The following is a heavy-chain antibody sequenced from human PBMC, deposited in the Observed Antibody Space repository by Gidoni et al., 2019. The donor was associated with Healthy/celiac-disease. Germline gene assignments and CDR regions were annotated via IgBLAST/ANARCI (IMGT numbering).Heavy chain of an antibody. CDR2: IYSGGST. CDR1: GFTVSSNS. Sequence: EVQLVESVGGLVQPGGSLRLSCAASGFTVSSNSMSWFRQAPGKGLEWVSVIYSGGSTYYADSVKGRFTISRDNSKNTLYLQMNSLRAEDTAVYYCASFCGGDCYDERSAPQSFDYWGQGTLVTVSS. J-gene: IGHJ4*02. CDR3: ASFCGGDCYDERSAPQSFDY. D-gene: IGHD2-21*02. V-gene: IGHV3-66*01.